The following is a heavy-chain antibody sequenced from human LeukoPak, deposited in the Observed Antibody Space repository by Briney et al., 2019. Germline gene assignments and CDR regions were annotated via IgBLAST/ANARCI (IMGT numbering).Heavy chain of an antibody. V-gene: IGHV4-34*01. CDR2: INHSGST. D-gene: IGHD5-12*01. Sequence: SETLSLTCAVYGGSFSGYYWTWIRQPPAKGLEWLGEINHSGSTNHNPPPKSRDTISINTPKNQFSLKLSSVTAADTAVYYCARGYSGFRWASDYWGQGTLVTVSS. CDR1: GGSFSGYY. CDR3: ARGYSGFRWASDY. J-gene: IGHJ4*02.